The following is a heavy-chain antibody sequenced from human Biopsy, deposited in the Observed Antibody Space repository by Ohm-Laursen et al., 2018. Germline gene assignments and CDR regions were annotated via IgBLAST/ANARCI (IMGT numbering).Heavy chain of an antibody. V-gene: IGHV3-48*01. J-gene: IGHJ4*02. Sequence: SLRLSCTASGFTFSSYSMNWVRQAPGKGLEWVSFISSGSSPIYYADSVKGRFTISRDNAKKSLYLQLNSLRAEDTAVYYCATAIDRRFDYWGQGTLVTVSS. D-gene: IGHD3-22*01. CDR1: GFTFSSYS. CDR2: ISSGSSPI. CDR3: ATAIDRRFDY.